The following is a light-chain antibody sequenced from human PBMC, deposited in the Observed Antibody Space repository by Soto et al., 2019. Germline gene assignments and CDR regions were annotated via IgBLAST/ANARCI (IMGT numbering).Light chain of an antibody. CDR2: GTS. CDR1: QSVSSA. Sequence: ETVMTQSPATLSVSPGERATLSCRASQSVSSALAWYQQKPGLPPRLLIYGTSNRATGIPDRFSGTGSGTDFTLIINRLEPEDFAVYYCQQYSSTPHTFGQGTKVDIK. CDR3: QQYSSTPHT. V-gene: IGKV3-20*01. J-gene: IGKJ2*01.